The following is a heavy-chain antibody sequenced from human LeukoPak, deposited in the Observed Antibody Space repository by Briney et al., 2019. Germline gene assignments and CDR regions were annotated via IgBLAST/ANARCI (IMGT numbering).Heavy chain of an antibody. D-gene: IGHD5-24*01. CDR1: GGSFSGYY. Sequence: SETLSLTCAVYGGSFSGYYWSWIRQPPGKGLEWIGEINHSGSTNYNPSLKSRVTISVDTSKNQFSLKLSSVTAADTAVYYCARASRGWQKLHCFDYWGQGTLVTVSS. CDR2: INHSGST. J-gene: IGHJ4*02. V-gene: IGHV4-34*01. CDR3: ARASRGWQKLHCFDY.